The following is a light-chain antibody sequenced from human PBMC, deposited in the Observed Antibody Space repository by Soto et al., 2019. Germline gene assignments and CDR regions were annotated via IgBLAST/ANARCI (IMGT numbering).Light chain of an antibody. CDR3: LLSYSGTNWV. J-gene: IGLJ3*02. V-gene: IGLV7-46*01. CDR2: DTT. CDR1: TGAVTSGNY. Sequence: QAVVTHEPSLTVSPGGTVTLTCGSSTGAVTSGNYPYWFQKKPGQAPRTLIYDTTNKQSWTPARFSGSLLGGKAALTLAGAQTDDEADFYCLLSYSGTNWVFGGVTKLTVL.